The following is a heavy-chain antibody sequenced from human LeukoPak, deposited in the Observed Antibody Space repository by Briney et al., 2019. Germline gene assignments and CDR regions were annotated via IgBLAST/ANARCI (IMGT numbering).Heavy chain of an antibody. V-gene: IGHV1-18*01. J-gene: IGHJ3*02. CDR1: GYTFTSYG. CDR3: ARGRWYFDWLSSVGDAFDI. CDR2: ISAYNGNT. D-gene: IGHD3-9*01. Sequence: EASVKVSCKASGYTFTSYGISWVRQAPGQGLEWMGWISAYNGNTNYAQKLQGRVTMTTDTSTSTAYMELRSLRSDDTAVYYCARGRWYFDWLSSVGDAFDIWGQGTMVTVSS.